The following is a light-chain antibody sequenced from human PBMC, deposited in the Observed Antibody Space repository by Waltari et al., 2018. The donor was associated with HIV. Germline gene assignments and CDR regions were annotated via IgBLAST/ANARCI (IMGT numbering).Light chain of an antibody. CDR1: QTIDQQS. CDR2: ASS. CDR3: HVYGGSPRWT. J-gene: IGKJ1*01. V-gene: IGKV3-20*01. Sequence: VLTQSPATLYVCPAGNATLPCRASQTIDQQSVSWYQQRPGQAPRLVLFASSTRATGIPDRFRGSESGTEFTLTIRRLEPEDFAIYYCHVYGGSPRWTFGPGTRLE.